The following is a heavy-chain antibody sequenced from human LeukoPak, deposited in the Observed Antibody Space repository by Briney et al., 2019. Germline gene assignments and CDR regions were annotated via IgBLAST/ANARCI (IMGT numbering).Heavy chain of an antibody. CDR1: GGSISSSSYY. Sequence: SETLSLTCTVSGGSISSSSYYWGWIRQPPGKGLEWIGSIYYSGSTYYNPSLKSRVTISVDTSKNQFSLKLSSVTAADTAVYYCARVDTMTRGADAFDIWGQGTMVTVSS. J-gene: IGHJ3*02. V-gene: IGHV4-39*01. CDR3: ARVDTMTRGADAFDI. CDR2: IYYSGST. D-gene: IGHD3-22*01.